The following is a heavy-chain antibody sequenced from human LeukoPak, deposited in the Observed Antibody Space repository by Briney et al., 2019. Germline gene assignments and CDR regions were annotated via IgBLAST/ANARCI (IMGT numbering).Heavy chain of an antibody. Sequence: GGSLRLSCAASGFTFSSYTMNWVRQAPGKGLEWVSSISSSSYIYYADSVKGRFTISRDNAKKSLYLQMSSLRAEDTAVYYCARGDNFASWGQGTLVTVSS. CDR2: ISSSSYI. D-gene: IGHD1-1*01. CDR1: GFTFSSYT. V-gene: IGHV3-21*01. J-gene: IGHJ4*02. CDR3: ARGDNFAS.